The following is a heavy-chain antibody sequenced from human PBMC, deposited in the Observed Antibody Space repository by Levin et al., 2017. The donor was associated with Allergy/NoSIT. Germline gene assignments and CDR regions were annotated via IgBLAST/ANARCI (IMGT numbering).Heavy chain of an antibody. V-gene: IGHV1-8*01. Sequence: ASVKVSCKASGYTFTSYDINWVRQATGQGLEWMGWMNPNSGNTGYAQKFQGRVTMTRNTSISTAYMELSSLRSEDTAVYYCARPRGSGYYDRPDYGMDVWGQGTTVTVSS. D-gene: IGHD3-22*01. J-gene: IGHJ6*02. CDR2: MNPNSGNT. CDR1: GYTFTSYD. CDR3: ARPRGSGYYDRPDYGMDV.